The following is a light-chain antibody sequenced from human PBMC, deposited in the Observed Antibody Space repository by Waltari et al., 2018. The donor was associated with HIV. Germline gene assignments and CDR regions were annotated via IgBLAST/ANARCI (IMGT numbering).Light chain of an antibody. CDR3: GTWDSSLNLYV. V-gene: IGLV1-51*01. CDR2: DNE. Sequence: QSVLTQPPSVSAAPGQKVAISCSGGNSNLGNNYVSWYQQVPGKAPRLLIYDNEKQPPGIPDRFSASKAGVSATLGITGLQIVDEADYYCGTWDSSLNLYVFGPGTTVAVL. CDR1: NSNLGNNY. J-gene: IGLJ1*01.